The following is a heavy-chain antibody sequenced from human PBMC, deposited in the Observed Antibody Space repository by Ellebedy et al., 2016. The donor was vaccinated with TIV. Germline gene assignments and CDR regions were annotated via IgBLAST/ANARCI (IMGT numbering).Heavy chain of an antibody. CDR2: ISCSSSYI. Sequence: GESLKISCAASGFTFSSYSMNWVRQAPGKGLGWGSSISCSSSYIYYADSVKGRFTISRDNAKNSLYLQMNSLRAEDTAVYYCARVEMATIVPPDYWGQGTLVTVSS. J-gene: IGHJ4*02. CDR1: GFTFSSYS. V-gene: IGHV3-21*01. CDR3: ARVEMATIVPPDY. D-gene: IGHD5-24*01.